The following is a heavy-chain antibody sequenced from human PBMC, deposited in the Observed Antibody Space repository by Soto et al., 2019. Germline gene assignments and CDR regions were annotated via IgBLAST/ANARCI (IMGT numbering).Heavy chain of an antibody. CDR3: ARDSSGSYWYY. D-gene: IGHD1-26*01. Sequence: SETLSLTCTVSGGSISSGDYYWSWIRQPPGKGLEWIGYIYYSGSTYYNPSLKSRVTISVDTSKNQFSLKLSSVTAADTAVYYCARDSSGSYWYYWDQGTLVTVSS. CDR2: IYYSGST. V-gene: IGHV4-30-4*01. CDR1: GGSISSGDYY. J-gene: IGHJ4*02.